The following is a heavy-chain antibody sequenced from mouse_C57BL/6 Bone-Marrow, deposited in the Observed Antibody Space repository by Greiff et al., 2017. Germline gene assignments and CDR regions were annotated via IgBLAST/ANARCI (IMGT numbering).Heavy chain of an antibody. CDR2: FYPGSGSI. V-gene: IGHV1-62-2*01. D-gene: IGHD4-1*01. CDR3: ARLQLTGPYYYAMDY. Sequence: LVESGAELVKPGASVKLSCKASGYTFTEYTIHWVKQRSGQGLEWIGWFYPGSGSIKYNEKFKDKATLTADKSSSTVYMELSRLTSEDSAVYFCARLQLTGPYYYAMDYWGQGTSVTVSS. CDR1: GYTFTEYT. J-gene: IGHJ4*01.